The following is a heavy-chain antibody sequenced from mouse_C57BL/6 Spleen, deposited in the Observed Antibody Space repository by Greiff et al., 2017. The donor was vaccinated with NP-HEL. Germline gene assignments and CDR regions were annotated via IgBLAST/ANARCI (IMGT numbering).Heavy chain of an antibody. CDR2: IYPGDGDT. V-gene: IGHV1-82*01. J-gene: IGHJ4*01. CDR3: ARNYGMDY. CDR1: GYAFSSSW. Sequence: VQLQESGPELVKPGASVKISCKASGYAFSSSWMNWVKQRPGKGLEWIGRIYPGDGDTNYNGKFKGKATLTADKSSSTAYMQRSSLTSEDSAVYFCARNYGMDYWGQGTSVTVSS. D-gene: IGHD1-1*01.